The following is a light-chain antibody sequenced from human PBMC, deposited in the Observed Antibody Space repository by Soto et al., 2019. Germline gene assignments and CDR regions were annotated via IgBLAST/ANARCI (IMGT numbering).Light chain of an antibody. V-gene: IGLV2-23*01. CDR1: NRDVGSYTL. J-gene: IGLJ3*02. Sequence: QSALTQPASVSGSPGQSITISCIGTNRDVGSYTLVSWYQQHPGKAPKIIIYEGNKRPSGVSNRFSGSKSGNTASLTISGLQAEDEAEYYCCSYAGTSSWLFGGGTQLTVL. CDR3: CSYAGTSSWL. CDR2: EGN.